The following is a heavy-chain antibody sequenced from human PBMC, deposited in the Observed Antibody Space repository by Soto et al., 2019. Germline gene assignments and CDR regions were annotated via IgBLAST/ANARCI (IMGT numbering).Heavy chain of an antibody. CDR1: GFTFSSYW. J-gene: IGHJ5*02. CDR3: ARGCSGGSCYPTT. D-gene: IGHD2-15*01. Sequence: LRLSCAASGFTFSSYWMHWVRQAPGKGLVWVSRINSDGSSTSYADSVKGRFTISRDNAKNTLYLQMNSLRAEDTAVYYCARGCSGGSCYPTTWGQGTLVTVSS. CDR2: INSDGSST. V-gene: IGHV3-74*01.